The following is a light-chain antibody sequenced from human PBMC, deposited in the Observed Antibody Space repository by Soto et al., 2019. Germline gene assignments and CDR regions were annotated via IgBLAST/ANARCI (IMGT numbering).Light chain of an antibody. V-gene: IGKV3-11*01. Sequence: DIVLTQSPATLSLSPGERATLSCRASQTVTNFLAWYQQRPGQAPRLLIYDASTTATGIPPSFSGSGSGTDFTLTISSLEPEDAAVYYCQQRDRWPLTFGGGTKVDIK. CDR2: DAS. J-gene: IGKJ4*01. CDR3: QQRDRWPLT. CDR1: QTVTNF.